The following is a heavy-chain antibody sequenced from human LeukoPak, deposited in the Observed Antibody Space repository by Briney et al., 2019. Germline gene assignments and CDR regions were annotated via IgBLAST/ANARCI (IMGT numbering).Heavy chain of an antibody. Sequence: ASVKVSCKASGYTFSSHGINWVRQAPGQGLEWMGWINPNSGGTNYAQKFQGRVTMTRDTSISTAYMELSRLRSDDTAVYYCARSGGQWLVDYWGQGTLVTVSS. CDR2: INPNSGGT. CDR3: ARSGGQWLVDY. CDR1: GYTFSSHG. V-gene: IGHV1-2*02. J-gene: IGHJ4*02. D-gene: IGHD6-19*01.